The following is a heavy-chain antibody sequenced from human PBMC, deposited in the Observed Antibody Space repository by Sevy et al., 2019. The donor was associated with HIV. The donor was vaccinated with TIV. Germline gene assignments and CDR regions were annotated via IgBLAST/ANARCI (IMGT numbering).Heavy chain of an antibody. CDR2: IYYSGST. V-gene: IGHV4-31*03. CDR3: ARESSPDVDPLYWFDP. J-gene: IGHJ5*02. CDR1: GDSISSGGFY. Sequence: SETLSLTCSVSGDSISSGGFYWNWIRQRPGKGLEWIGYIYYSGSTYYNPSLKSRVTISVDTSKTQFSPNLTSVTAADTAVYYCARESSPDVDPLYWFDPWGQGILVTVSS.